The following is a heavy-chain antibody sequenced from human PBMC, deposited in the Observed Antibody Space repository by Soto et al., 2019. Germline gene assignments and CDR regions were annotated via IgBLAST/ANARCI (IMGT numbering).Heavy chain of an antibody. V-gene: IGHV3-48*03. Sequence: GGSLRLSCAASGFTFSALEMNWVRHAPGKGLECLSYIYNSGSTMTYADSVKGRFAISRENAKSSRNWQMYSPRAEDTAVYYCARESGGTGLGVWGRGTTVTVSS. CDR1: GFTFSALE. D-gene: IGHD1-1*01. CDR3: ARESGGTGLGV. J-gene: IGHJ6*02. CDR2: IYNSGSTM.